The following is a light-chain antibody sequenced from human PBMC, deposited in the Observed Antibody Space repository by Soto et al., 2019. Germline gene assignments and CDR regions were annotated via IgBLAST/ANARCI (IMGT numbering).Light chain of an antibody. CDR1: QSFSSYY. V-gene: IGKV3-20*01. CDR3: QQYGSSPTWT. Sequence: EVVSTQSPGTLPLSPGDRVTLSCRASQSFSSYYLAWYQQKPGQAPRLLIYGASSRAPGTPDRFGGSGSGTDSSLTISRLESEDSAVYYCQQYGSSPTWTFGQGTKVDIK. J-gene: IGKJ1*01. CDR2: GAS.